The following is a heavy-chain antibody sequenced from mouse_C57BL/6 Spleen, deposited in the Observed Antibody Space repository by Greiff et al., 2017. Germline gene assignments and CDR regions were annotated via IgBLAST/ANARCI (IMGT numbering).Heavy chain of an antibody. CDR2: ISSGGSYT. Sequence: EVKVIEPGGDLVKPGGSLKLSCAASGFTFSSYGMSWVRQTPDKRLEWVATISSGGSYTYYPDSVKGRFTLSKDTAKNTLYLQMSSLKSEDTAMYYCAGGDLAMDDWGQGTSVTVSS. CDR1: GFTFSSYG. CDR3: AGGDLAMDD. V-gene: IGHV5-6*01. J-gene: IGHJ4*01.